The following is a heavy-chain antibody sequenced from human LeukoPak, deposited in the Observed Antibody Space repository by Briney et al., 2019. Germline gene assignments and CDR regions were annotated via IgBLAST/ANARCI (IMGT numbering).Heavy chain of an antibody. Sequence: SETLSLTCTVSGGSISSSSYYWSWIRQPPGKGLKWIGYIYYSGSTKYKPSLKSRVTISVDTSKNQFSLKLSSVTAADTAVYYCARGRFLDAFDIWGQGTMVTVSS. CDR1: GGSISSSSYY. CDR3: ARGRFLDAFDI. V-gene: IGHV4-61*01. J-gene: IGHJ3*02. CDR2: IYYSGST. D-gene: IGHD3-3*01.